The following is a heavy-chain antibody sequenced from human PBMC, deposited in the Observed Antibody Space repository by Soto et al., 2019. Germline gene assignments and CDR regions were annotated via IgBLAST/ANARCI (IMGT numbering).Heavy chain of an antibody. D-gene: IGHD2-2*01. CDR3: ARDHGAMGSEYFQH. Sequence: QVQLGQSGAEVKKPGSSVKVSCKASGGTFSSYTISWVRQAPGQGLEWMGRIIPILGIANYAQKFQGRVTITADKSTSTAYMELSSLRSEDTAVYYCARDHGAMGSEYFQHWGQGTLVTVSS. CDR2: IIPILGIA. CDR1: GGTFSSYT. J-gene: IGHJ1*01. V-gene: IGHV1-69*08.